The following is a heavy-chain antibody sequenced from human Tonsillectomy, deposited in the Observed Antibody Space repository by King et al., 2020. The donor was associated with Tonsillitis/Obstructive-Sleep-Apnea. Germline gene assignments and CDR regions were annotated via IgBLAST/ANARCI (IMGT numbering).Heavy chain of an antibody. CDR3: ARVRQITIFGVVIIRGPFDY. CDR2: INHSGST. V-gene: IGHV4-34*01. Sequence: VQLQQWGAGLLKPSETLSLTCAVYGGSFSGYYWSWIRQPPGKGLEWIGEINHSGSTNYNPSLKSRVTISVDTSKNQFSLKLSSVTAADTAVYYCARVRQITIFGVVIIRGPFDYWGQGTLVTVSS. CDR1: GGSFSGYY. D-gene: IGHD3-3*01. J-gene: IGHJ4*02.